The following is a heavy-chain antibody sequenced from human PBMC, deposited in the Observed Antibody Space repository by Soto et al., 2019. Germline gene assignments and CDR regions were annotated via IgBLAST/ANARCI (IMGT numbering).Heavy chain of an antibody. CDR2: INPNSGGT. Sequence: GASVKVSCKASGYTFTGYYMHWVRQAPGQGLEWMGWINPNSGGTNYAQKFQGRVTMTRDTSISTAYMELSRLRSDDTAVYYCARVGSSSWGSIDYWGQGTLVTVSS. CDR3: ARVGSSSWGSIDY. V-gene: IGHV1-2*02. D-gene: IGHD6-13*01. J-gene: IGHJ4*02. CDR1: GYTFTGYY.